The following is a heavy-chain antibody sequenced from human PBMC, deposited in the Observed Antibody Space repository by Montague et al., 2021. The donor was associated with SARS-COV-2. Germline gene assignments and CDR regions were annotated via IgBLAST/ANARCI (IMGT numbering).Heavy chain of an antibody. Sequence: PALVKPTQTLTLTCVFSGFSLNTDGVGVAWIRRPPGKALEWLALSYWDGDQRYSPSLKTRLTITKDTSKNRVVLTMTNLDPVDTATYYCARRYDFYRAEAFDVWGQGTMLTASS. J-gene: IGHJ3*01. CDR2: SYWDGDQ. CDR3: ARRYDFYRAEAFDV. D-gene: IGHD3-3*01. CDR1: GFSLNTDGVG. V-gene: IGHV2-5*02.